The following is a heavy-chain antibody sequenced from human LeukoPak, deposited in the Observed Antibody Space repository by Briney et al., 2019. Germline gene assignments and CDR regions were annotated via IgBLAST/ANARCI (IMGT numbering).Heavy chain of an antibody. Sequence: ASVKVSCKVSGYILSALSMHWVRQTPGKGLEWMGGFHPEDGETIYAQKFQGWVTMTRDASISTAYMELSRLRSDDTAVYYCARAIAAMVRGWAFDIWGQGTMVTVSS. CDR3: ARAIAAMVRGWAFDI. J-gene: IGHJ3*02. D-gene: IGHD3-10*01. CDR1: GYILSALS. CDR2: FHPEDGET. V-gene: IGHV1-24*01.